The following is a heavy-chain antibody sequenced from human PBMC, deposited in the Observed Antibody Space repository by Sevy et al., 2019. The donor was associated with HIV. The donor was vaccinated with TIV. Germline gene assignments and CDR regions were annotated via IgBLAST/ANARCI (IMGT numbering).Heavy chain of an antibody. CDR1: GFTFSDYP. CDR3: ARAADFGSGKYYLDY. D-gene: IGHD3-10*01. V-gene: IGHV3-64*02. CDR2: ISNNGGST. Sequence: GGSLRLSCATSGFTFSDYPMHWVRQAPGKGLEYVSAISNNGGSTYYADSVKGRFTISRDNSKNTLYLQMGSLRAEDMAIYYCARAADFGSGKYYLDYWGQGALVPVSS. J-gene: IGHJ4*02.